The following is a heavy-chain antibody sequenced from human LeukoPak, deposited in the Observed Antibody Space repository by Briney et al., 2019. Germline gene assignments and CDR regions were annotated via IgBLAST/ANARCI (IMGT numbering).Heavy chain of an antibody. D-gene: IGHD3-16*01. Sequence: GGSLRLSCAASGFTFSSYSMNWVRQAPGKGLEWVSSISSSSSYIYYADSVKGRFTISRDNAKNSLYLQMNSLRAEDTAIYFCVKEKMPFGSSVMKRSGGAFDIWGQGTRVTVS. CDR2: ISSSSSYI. CDR3: VKEKMPFGSSVMKRSGGAFDI. CDR1: GFTFSSYS. J-gene: IGHJ3*02. V-gene: IGHV3-21*04.